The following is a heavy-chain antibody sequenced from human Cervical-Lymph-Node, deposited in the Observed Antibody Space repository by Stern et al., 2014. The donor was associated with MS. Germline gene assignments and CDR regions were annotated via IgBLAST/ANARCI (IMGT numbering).Heavy chain of an antibody. V-gene: IGHV4-59*01. J-gene: IGHJ4*02. CDR3: ARAGPYDYIWGNFRHRAFYFDS. CDR2: LYYSGST. Sequence: QVQLVESGPGLVKPSETLSLMCSVSSGFIGNNYWSWIRKPPGKGLEWIGNLYYSGSTYYNPSLKSRVTISLDTSKNQLSLRLSSVTAADTAVYYCARAGPYDYIWGNFRHRAFYFDSWGQGALVTVSS. D-gene: IGHD3-16*02. CDR1: SGFIGNNY.